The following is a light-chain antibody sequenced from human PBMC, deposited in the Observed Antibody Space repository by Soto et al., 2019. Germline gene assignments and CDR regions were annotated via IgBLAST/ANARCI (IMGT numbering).Light chain of an antibody. CDR2: LNSDGSH. J-gene: IGLJ2*01. CDR3: QTWDTGVSVV. Sequence: QLVLTQSPSASASLGASVKFTCTLSSGHSSYAIAWHQQQPEKGPRYLMKLNSDGSHNKGDGIPDRFSGSSSGAERYLTISSLQSEDEADYYCQTWDTGVSVVFGGGTQLTVL. V-gene: IGLV4-69*01. CDR1: SGHSSYA.